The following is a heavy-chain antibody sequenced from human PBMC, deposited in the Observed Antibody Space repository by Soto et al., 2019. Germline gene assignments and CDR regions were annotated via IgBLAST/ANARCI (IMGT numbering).Heavy chain of an antibody. Sequence: QVQLVESGGGVVQPGRSLRLSCAASGFTVSSYGMHWVRQAPGKGLEWVAVIWYDGSNKYYADSVKGRFTISRDNSKNTLYLQMNSLRAEDTAVYYCARGFPLRYDSSGYYTLRGLYGMDVWGQGTTVTVSS. J-gene: IGHJ6*02. CDR1: GFTVSSYG. CDR3: ARGFPLRYDSSGYYTLRGLYGMDV. V-gene: IGHV3-33*01. CDR2: IWYDGSNK. D-gene: IGHD3-22*01.